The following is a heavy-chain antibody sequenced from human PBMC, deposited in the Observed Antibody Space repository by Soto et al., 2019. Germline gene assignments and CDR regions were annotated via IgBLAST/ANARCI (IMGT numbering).Heavy chain of an antibody. V-gene: IGHV4-4*02. J-gene: IGHJ4*02. CDR2: VYHSGST. Sequence: SETLSLTCAVSGGSISTSNWWSWVRQPPGKGLEWIGEVYHSGSTNYNPSFKSRVAMSVDKSKNQFSLKLNSVTAADTAVYFCARATNYYGFNYFDYWGQGLPVTVSS. CDR1: GGSISTSNW. D-gene: IGHD3-10*01. CDR3: ARATNYYGFNYFDY.